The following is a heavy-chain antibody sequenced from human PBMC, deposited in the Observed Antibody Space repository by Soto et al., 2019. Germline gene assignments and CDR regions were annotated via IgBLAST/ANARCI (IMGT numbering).Heavy chain of an antibody. Sequence: GGSLRLFCASSVFTFSNAWMSCGGQAPGKGLEWVGRMKSKTDGGTTDYAAPVKGRFTISRDDSKNTLYLQMNSLKTEDTAVYSSTKGWNVRPRRDGYPSFQYWGQGTLVTVSS. CDR2: MKSKTDGGTT. J-gene: IGHJ1*01. V-gene: IGHV3-15*01. D-gene: IGHD1-1*01. CDR3: TKGWNVRPRRDGYPSFQY. CDR1: VFTFSNAW.